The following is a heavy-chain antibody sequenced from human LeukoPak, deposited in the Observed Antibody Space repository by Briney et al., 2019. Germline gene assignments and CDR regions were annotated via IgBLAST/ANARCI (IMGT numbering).Heavy chain of an antibody. CDR2: INTNTGNP. CDR1: GYTFTSYA. Sequence: ASVKVSCKASGYTFTSYAMNWVRQAPGQGLEWMGWINTNTGNPTYAQGFTGRFVFSLDTSVSTAYLQIGSLKAEDTAVYYCARDEYYDFWSGYSLPHAFDIWGQGTMVTVSS. CDR3: ARDEYYDFWSGYSLPHAFDI. D-gene: IGHD3-3*01. V-gene: IGHV7-4-1*01. J-gene: IGHJ3*02.